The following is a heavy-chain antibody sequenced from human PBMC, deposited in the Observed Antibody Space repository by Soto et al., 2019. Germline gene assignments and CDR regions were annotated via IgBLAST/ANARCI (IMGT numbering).Heavy chain of an antibody. CDR3: AKYRRTDAEGYRLDF. CDR1: GASINNYY. Sequence: SETLSLTCSVAGASINNYYWSWIRQPPGKGLEWIGYVYYTGSTSTKYNPSLQSRVAMSVDSSKNQFSLKLTSMTAADTAIYYCAKYRRTDAEGYRLDFWGQGTMVTVSS. CDR2: VYYTGSTST. V-gene: IGHV4-59*01. J-gene: IGHJ3*01. D-gene: IGHD5-12*01.